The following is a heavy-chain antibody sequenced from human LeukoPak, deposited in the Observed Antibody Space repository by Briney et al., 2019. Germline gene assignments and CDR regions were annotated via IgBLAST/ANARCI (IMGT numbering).Heavy chain of an antibody. V-gene: IGHV3-48*03. Sequence: PGGSLRLSCAASGFTFSSYEMNWVRQAPGKGLEWVSYISSSGSTIYYADSVKGRFTISRDNAKNSLYPQMNSLRAEDTAVYYCARQKPGSSGWYAPYYYGMDVWGKGTTVTVSS. J-gene: IGHJ6*04. CDR1: GFTFSSYE. CDR3: ARQKPGSSGWYAPYYYGMDV. D-gene: IGHD6-19*01. CDR2: ISSSGSTI.